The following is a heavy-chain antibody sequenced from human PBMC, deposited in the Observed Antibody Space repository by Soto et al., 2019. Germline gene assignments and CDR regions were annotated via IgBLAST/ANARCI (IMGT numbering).Heavy chain of an antibody. Sequence: QLQLQESGSGLVKPSQTLSLTCAVSGGSISSGGYSWSWIRQPPAKGQEWIGYVSHSGSTYYNPFVKRRGTMSVYTSTNQFSPEPSSVTAPDTAVDYWPRGSPNTYWGQRTLVRVYS. V-gene: IGHV4-30-2*01. D-gene: IGHD2-8*01. CDR3: PRGSPNTY. J-gene: IGHJ4*02. CDR2: VSHSGST. CDR1: GGSISSGGYS.